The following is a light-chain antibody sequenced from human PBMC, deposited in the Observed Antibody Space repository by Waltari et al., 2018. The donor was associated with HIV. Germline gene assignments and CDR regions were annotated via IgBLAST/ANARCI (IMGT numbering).Light chain of an antibody. CDR3: CSYTSSNTYV. Sequence: QSALTQPASVSGSPGQAIPISCTGTSSDAGGYNFVSWYQQHPGKAPKLMLYAGSKRPSGVSNRFSGSKAGNTASLTISGLQAEDEADYYCCSYTSSNTYVFGTGTEVSVL. V-gene: IGLV2-23*01. J-gene: IGLJ1*01. CDR2: AGS. CDR1: SSDAGGYNF.